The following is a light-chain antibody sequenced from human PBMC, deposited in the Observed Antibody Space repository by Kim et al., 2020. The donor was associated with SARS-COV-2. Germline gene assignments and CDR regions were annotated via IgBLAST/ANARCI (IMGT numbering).Light chain of an antibody. Sequence: PGERATLSCRASQSVSSSYLAWYQQKPGQAPRLLIYGASSRATGIPDRFSGSGSGTDFTLTISRLEPEDFAVYFCQQYGTSPMYTFGQGTKLEI. V-gene: IGKV3-20*01. CDR3: QQYGTSPMYT. CDR2: GAS. J-gene: IGKJ2*01. CDR1: QSVSSSY.